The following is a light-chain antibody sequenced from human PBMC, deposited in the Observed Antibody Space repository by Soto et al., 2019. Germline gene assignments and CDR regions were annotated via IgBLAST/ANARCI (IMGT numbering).Light chain of an antibody. CDR2: EVS. CDR3: SSYTSGSTWV. CDR1: SSDVGGYNY. Sequence: QSALTQPASVSGSPGQSITISCTGTSSDVGGYNYVSWYQQHPGKAPKLMIYEVSNRPSGVSNRFSGSKSGNTASLTSSGLQAEDEADYYCSSYTSGSTWVFGGGTK. J-gene: IGLJ3*02. V-gene: IGLV2-14*01.